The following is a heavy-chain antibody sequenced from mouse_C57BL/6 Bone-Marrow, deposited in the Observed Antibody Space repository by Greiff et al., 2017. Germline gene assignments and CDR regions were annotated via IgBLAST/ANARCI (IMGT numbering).Heavy chain of an antibody. V-gene: IGHV1-55*01. CDR2: IYPGSGST. CDR3: ARIYGYDVVY. J-gene: IGHJ2*01. CDR1: GYTFTSYW. Sequence: VQPQQPGAEPVKPGASVKMSCKASGYTFTSYWITWVKQRPGQGLEWIGDIYPGSGSTNYNEKFKSKATLTVDTSSSTAYMQLSSLTSEHSAVYYCARIYGYDVVYWGQGTTLTVPS. D-gene: IGHD2-2*01.